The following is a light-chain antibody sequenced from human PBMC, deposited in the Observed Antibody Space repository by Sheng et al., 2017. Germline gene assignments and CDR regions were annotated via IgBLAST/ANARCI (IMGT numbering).Light chain of an antibody. J-gene: IGLJ2*01. V-gene: IGLV3-1*01. CDR3: QAWDSSPLVA. CDR2: QDS. Sequence: SYELTQPPSVSVSPGQTARITCSGDKLGNKYVCWYQQKPGQSPVLVIYQDSNRPSGIPERFSGSNSGNTATLTISGTQAMDEADYYCQAWDSSPLVAFGGGTKLTVL. CDR1: KLGNKY.